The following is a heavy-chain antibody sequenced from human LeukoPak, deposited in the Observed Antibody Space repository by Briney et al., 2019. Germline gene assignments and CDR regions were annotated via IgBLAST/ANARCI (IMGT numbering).Heavy chain of an antibody. J-gene: IGHJ4*02. Sequence: PGGSLRLSCAASGFTVSDKYMSWVRQAPGKGLEWISVIYSGGNTYYADSVKGRFTISRDNSKNTLSLQMNSLRAEDTAVYYCAKLGPSGPPHYWGQGTLFTVFS. CDR1: GFTVSDKY. V-gene: IGHV3-53*01. CDR2: IYSGGNT. D-gene: IGHD6-13*01. CDR3: AKLGPSGPPHY.